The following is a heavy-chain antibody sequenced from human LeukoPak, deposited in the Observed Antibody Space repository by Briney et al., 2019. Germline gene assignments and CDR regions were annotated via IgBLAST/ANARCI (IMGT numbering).Heavy chain of an antibody. D-gene: IGHD2-15*01. CDR2: IGTAGDP. V-gene: IGHV3-13*05. CDR1: GFTFSSYD. J-gene: IGHJ4*02. Sequence: GGSLRLSYAASGFTFSSYDMHWVRQATGKGLEWVSAIGTAGDPYYPGSVKGRFTISRENAKNSLYLQMNSLRAGDTAVYYCARAAGGSRGLYFDYWGQGTLVTVSS. CDR3: ARAAGGSRGLYFDY.